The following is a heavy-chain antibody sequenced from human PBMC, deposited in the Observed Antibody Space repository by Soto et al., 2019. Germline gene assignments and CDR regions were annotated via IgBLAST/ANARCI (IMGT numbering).Heavy chain of an antibody. J-gene: IGHJ6*02. Sequence: SVKVPCKASGYTFPGYAMHWVRQAPGQRLEWMGWINAGNGNTKYSQKFQGRVTITRGTSASTAYMELSSLRSEDTAVYYCARGVFGTTMDYEYYGMDVWGQGTTVTVSS. CDR2: INAGNGNT. D-gene: IGHD4-17*01. CDR3: ARGVFGTTMDYEYYGMDV. V-gene: IGHV1-3*01. CDR1: GYTFPGYA.